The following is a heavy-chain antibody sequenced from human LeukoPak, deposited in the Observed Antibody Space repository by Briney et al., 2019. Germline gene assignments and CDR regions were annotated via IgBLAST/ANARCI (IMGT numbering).Heavy chain of an antibody. V-gene: IGHV3-23*01. CDR2: ISGSGGST. CDR3: AKDLAYYYDSSGPKTLDY. Sequence: AGGSLRLSCAASGFTFSSYAMSWVRQAPGKGLEWVSAISGSGGSTYYADSVKGRFTISRDNSKNTLYLQMNSLRAEDTAVYYCAKDLAYYYDSSGPKTLDYWGQGTLVTVSS. CDR1: GFTFSSYA. J-gene: IGHJ4*02. D-gene: IGHD3-22*01.